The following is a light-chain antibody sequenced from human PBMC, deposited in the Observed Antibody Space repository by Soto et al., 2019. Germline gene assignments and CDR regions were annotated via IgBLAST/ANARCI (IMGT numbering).Light chain of an antibody. CDR1: SSDVGGYNY. Sequence: QPVLTQPPSASGPPGQSVTISCTGTSSDVGGYNYVSWYQQHPGKAPKVMIYEVSKRPSGVPDRFSGSKSGNTASLTVSGLQAEEEADYYCSSYAGSKNLGVFGTGPKVTVL. CDR3: SSYAGSKNLGV. CDR2: EVS. V-gene: IGLV2-8*01. J-gene: IGLJ1*01.